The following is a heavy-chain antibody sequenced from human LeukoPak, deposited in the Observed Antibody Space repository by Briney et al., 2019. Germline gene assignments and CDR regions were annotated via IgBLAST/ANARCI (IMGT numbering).Heavy chain of an antibody. CDR2: IYSGGST. J-gene: IGHJ4*02. CDR1: GFTVSRNY. CDR3: ARQANFYDSSGYLDY. Sequence: ETGGSLRLSCAASGFTVSRNYMNWVRQAPGKGLEWVSVIYSGGSTYYTDSVKGRFIISRDNSKNTLYLQMNSLRAEDTAVYYCARQANFYDSSGYLDYWGQGTLVTVSS. D-gene: IGHD3-22*01. V-gene: IGHV3-53*01.